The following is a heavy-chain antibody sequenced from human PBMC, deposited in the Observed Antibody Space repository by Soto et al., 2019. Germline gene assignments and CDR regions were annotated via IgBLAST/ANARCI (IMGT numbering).Heavy chain of an antibody. CDR3: ARVGRINDFWSGYYYYYGMDV. J-gene: IGHJ6*02. V-gene: IGHV4-34*01. D-gene: IGHD3-3*01. CDR1: GGSFSGYY. Sequence: SETLSLTCAVYGGSFSGYYWSWIRQPPGKGLEWIGEINHSGSTNYNPSLKSRVTISVDTSKNQFSLKLSSVTAADTAVYYCARVGRINDFWSGYYYYYGMDVGGQGTTVTAP. CDR2: INHSGST.